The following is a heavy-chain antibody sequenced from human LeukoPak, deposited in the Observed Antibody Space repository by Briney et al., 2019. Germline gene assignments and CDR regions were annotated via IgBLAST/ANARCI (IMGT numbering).Heavy chain of an antibody. CDR1: RFTFNSYT. Sequence: GGSLRLSCAASRFTFNSYTMTWVRQAPGQGREWISYISSTGTTIYYADAVKGRFTISSDNANNSLYLQRNGRRAEEAGLYCGAGDLGWGDHGLLVWGQGTLLTVSS. D-gene: IGHD3/OR15-3a*01. V-gene: IGHV3-48*01. J-gene: IGHJ4*02. CDR3: AGDLGWGDHGLLV. CDR2: ISSTGTTI.